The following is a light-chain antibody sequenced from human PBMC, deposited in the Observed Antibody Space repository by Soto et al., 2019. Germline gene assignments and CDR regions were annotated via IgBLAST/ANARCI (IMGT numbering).Light chain of an antibody. J-gene: IGKJ1*01. CDR3: QQYVTSSWT. CDR1: QSVRTNY. CDR2: GAS. V-gene: IGKV3-20*01. Sequence: EIVLTQSPGTLSLPPGERATLSCRASQSVRTNYLAWYQQKPGQTPRLLISGASNRATGIPDRFSGSGSGTDFTLTISRLDLEDSAFYYCQQYVTSSWTFGQGTKVEIK.